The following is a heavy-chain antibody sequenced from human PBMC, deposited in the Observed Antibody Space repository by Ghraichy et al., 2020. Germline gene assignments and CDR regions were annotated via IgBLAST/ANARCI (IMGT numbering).Heavy chain of an antibody. J-gene: IGHJ4*02. CDR1: GFTFSSYW. CDR2: INSDGSST. CDR3: ARGPNDYGDSAFDY. Sequence: GGSLRLSCAASGFTFSSYWMHWVRQAPGKGLVWVSGINSDGSSTRYADSVKGRFTISRDNAKNTLYVEMNSLRAEDTAVYHCARGPNDYGDSAFDYWGQGTLVNVSS. V-gene: IGHV3-74*01. D-gene: IGHD4-17*01.